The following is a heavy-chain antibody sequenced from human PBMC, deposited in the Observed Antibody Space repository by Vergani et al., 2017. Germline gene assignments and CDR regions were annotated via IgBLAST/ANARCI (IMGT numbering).Heavy chain of an antibody. CDR2: ISVSGRSI. V-gene: IGHV3-23*04. CDR1: GFNFNNYV. D-gene: IGHD3-22*01. J-gene: IGHJ4*02. CDR3: AGPQGTSAYYYGGFDY. Sequence: EVQLVESGGALIQPGGSLRLSCAASGFNFNNYVITWIRQAPGRGLEWVSGISVSGRSIYYADSVKGRFTISRDNSKNTLSLQMNILRAADTAVYYCAGPQGTSAYYYGGFDYWGQGILVTVSS.